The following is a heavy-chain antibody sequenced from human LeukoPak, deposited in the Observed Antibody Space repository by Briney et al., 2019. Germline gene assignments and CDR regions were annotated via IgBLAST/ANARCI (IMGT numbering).Heavy chain of an antibody. J-gene: IGHJ4*02. CDR3: ARGSRDTIGKVYFDY. V-gene: IGHV4-59*01. CDR1: GGSISSYY. D-gene: IGHD1-14*01. Sequence: SETLSLTCTVSGGSISSYYWSWIRRPPGKGLEWIGYIYYSGSTNYNPSLKSRVTISVDTSKNQFSLKLSSVTAADTAVYYCARGSRDTIGKVYFDYWGQGTLVTVSS. CDR2: IYYSGST.